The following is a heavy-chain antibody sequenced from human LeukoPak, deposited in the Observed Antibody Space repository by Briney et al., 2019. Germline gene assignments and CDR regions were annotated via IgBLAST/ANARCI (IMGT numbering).Heavy chain of an antibody. CDR3: ARVEDYDFWSGYYLSGGRAFDI. CDR1: GYTFTSYG. V-gene: IGHV1-18*01. D-gene: IGHD3-3*01. Sequence: GASVKVSCKASGYTFTSYGISWVRQAPGQGLEWMGWISAYNGNTNYAQKFQGRVTITRNTSISTAYMELSSLRSEDTAVYYCARVEDYDFWSGYYLSGGRAFDIWGQGTMVTVSS. CDR2: ISAYNGNT. J-gene: IGHJ3*02.